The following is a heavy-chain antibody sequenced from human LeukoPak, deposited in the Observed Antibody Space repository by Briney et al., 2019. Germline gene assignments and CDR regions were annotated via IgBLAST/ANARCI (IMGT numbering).Heavy chain of an antibody. CDR3: ARNDGFDY. D-gene: IGHD1-1*01. J-gene: IGHJ4*02. CDR1: GFTFSSYE. Sequence: GGSLRLSCAASGFTFSSYEMNWVRQAPGKGLEWVSYISRSGRTIYYADSVKGSFTISRDNAKNSLYLQMNSLRAEDTAVYYCARNDGFDYWGQGTLVTVSS. V-gene: IGHV3-48*03. CDR2: ISRSGRTI.